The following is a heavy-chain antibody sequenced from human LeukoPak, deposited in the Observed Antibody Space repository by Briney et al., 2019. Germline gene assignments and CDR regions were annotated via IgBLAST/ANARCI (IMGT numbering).Heavy chain of an antibody. CDR2: ISSSSSYI. V-gene: IGHV3-21*01. J-gene: IGHJ4*02. D-gene: IGHD2-8*02. CDR1: GFTFSSYS. CDR3: ARDTGRRYFDY. Sequence: GGSLRLSCAASGFTFSSYSMNWVRQAPGKGLEWVSSISSSSSYICYADSVKGRFTISRDNAKNSLYLQMNSLRAEDTAVYYCARDTGRRYFDYWGQGTLVTVSS.